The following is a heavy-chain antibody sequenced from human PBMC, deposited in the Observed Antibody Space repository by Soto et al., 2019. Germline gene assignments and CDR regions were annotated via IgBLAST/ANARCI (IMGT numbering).Heavy chain of an antibody. CDR3: ARVFSSSWFYYFDY. Sequence: PSETLSLTCTVSSGSVSSGRYYWSWIRQPPGKGLEWIGYIYYNGNTSYNPSLKSRVTISIDTSKSQFSLKLNSVTAADTAVYFCARVFSSSWFYYFDYWGQGTLVTVSS. CDR1: SGSVSSGRYY. D-gene: IGHD6-13*01. J-gene: IGHJ4*02. CDR2: IYYNGNT. V-gene: IGHV4-61*01.